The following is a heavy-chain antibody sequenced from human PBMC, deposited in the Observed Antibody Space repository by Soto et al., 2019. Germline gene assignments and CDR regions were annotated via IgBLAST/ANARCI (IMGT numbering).Heavy chain of an antibody. CDR1: GYTFTSYG. V-gene: IGHV1-18*01. J-gene: IGHJ3*02. CDR2: ISAYNGNT. CDR3: ARDPWDRILEWLGDDAFXI. Sequence: ASVKVSCKASGYTFTSYGISWVRQAPGQGLEWMGWISAYNGNTNYAQKLQGRVTMTTDTSTSTAYMELRSLRSDDTAVYYCARDPWDRILEWLGDDAFXIWGQGTMVTVSS. D-gene: IGHD3-3*01.